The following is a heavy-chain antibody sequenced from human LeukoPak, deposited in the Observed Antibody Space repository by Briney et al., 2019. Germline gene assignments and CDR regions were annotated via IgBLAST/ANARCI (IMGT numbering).Heavy chain of an antibody. Sequence: ASVKVSCKVSGYTLTELSMHWVRQAPGKGLEWMGGFDPEDGETIYAQKFQGRVTMTEDTSTDTAYMELSSVRSEETAVYYCLGNWFDPWGQGTLVTVSS. CDR1: GYTLTELS. J-gene: IGHJ5*02. CDR2: FDPEDGET. D-gene: IGHD7-27*01. CDR3: LGNWFDP. V-gene: IGHV1-24*01.